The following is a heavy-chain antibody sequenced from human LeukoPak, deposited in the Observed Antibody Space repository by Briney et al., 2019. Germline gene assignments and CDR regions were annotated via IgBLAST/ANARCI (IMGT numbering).Heavy chain of an antibody. J-gene: IGHJ4*02. CDR1: GGSISSGGYY. Sequence: SETLSLTCTVSGGSISSGGYYWSWIRQPAGKGLEWIGRIYTSGSTNYNPSLKSRVTMSVDTSKNQFSLKLSSVTAADTAVYYCARDLRCSGGSCRDYWGQGTLVTVSS. D-gene: IGHD2-15*01. CDR3: ARDLRCSGGSCRDY. V-gene: IGHV4-61*02. CDR2: IYTSGST.